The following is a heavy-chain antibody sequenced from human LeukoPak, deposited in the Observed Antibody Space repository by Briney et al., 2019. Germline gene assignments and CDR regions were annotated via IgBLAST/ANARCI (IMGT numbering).Heavy chain of an antibody. CDR2: IYPGDSDT. V-gene: IGHV5-51*01. CDR1: GYSFTTYW. J-gene: IGHJ4*02. D-gene: IGHD6-19*01. Sequence: LGASLQISCKGSGYSFTTYWIGWVRQLPGKGLEWMGIIYPGDSDTTYSPSFQGQVTISADKSISTAYLQWSSLKASDTAMYYCASSTRPGIVVRTFDYWGQGTLVTVSS. CDR3: ASSTRPGIVVRTFDY.